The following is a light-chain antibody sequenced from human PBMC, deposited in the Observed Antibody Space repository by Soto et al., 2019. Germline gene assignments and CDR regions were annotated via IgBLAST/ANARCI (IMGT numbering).Light chain of an antibody. Sequence: QSALTQPATVSGSPGQSITMSCTGTSSDVGGYDYVSWYQQHPGKAPKLMVYEVNNRPSGVSNRFSGSKSGNTASLTISGLQAEDEADYSCSSYTSSSTPYVFGTGTKLTVL. V-gene: IGLV2-14*01. J-gene: IGLJ1*01. CDR1: SSDVGGYDY. CDR2: EVN. CDR3: SSYTSSSTPYV.